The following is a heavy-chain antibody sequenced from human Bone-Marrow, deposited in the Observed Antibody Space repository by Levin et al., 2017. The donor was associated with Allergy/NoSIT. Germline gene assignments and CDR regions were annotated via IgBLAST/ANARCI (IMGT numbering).Heavy chain of an antibody. J-gene: IGHJ4*02. Sequence: GESLKISCAASGFTFSKYVISWVRQAPGRGLECVATITSSGAATYYGDSVRGRFTITRDNSKSALFLQMEGLRAEDSAVYFCAKVWEAAEDVDYWGQGTLVTVSS. CDR3: AKVWEAAEDVDY. D-gene: IGHD1-26*01. CDR2: ITSSGAAT. V-gene: IGHV3-23*01. CDR1: GFTFSKYV.